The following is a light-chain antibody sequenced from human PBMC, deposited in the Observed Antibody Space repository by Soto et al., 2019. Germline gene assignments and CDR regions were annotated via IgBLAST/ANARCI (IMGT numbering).Light chain of an antibody. Sequence: QSVLTQSPSVSAAPGQKVTISCSGSSSNIGNNYVSWYQQLPGTAPKLLIYDNNKRPSGIPDRFSGSKSGTSGTLDITGLQTGDEADYYCVTWDGSLPGEVFGGGTNLTVL. J-gene: IGLJ2*01. CDR2: DNN. CDR1: SSNIGNNY. CDR3: VTWDGSLPGEV. V-gene: IGLV1-51*01.